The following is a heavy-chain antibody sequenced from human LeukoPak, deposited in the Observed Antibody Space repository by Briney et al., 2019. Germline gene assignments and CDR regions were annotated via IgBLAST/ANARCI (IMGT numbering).Heavy chain of an antibody. J-gene: IGHJ4*02. CDR1: GFTFTSYA. CDR3: AKDLSERWLQYYFDY. V-gene: IGHV3-23*01. D-gene: IGHD5-24*01. Sequence: GGSLRLSCAASGFTFTSYAMSWVRQAPGKGLEWVSAISGSGGSTYYADSVKGRFTISRDISKNTLYLQMNSLRAEDTAVYYCAKDLSERWLQYYFDYWGQGTLVTVSS. CDR2: ISGSGGST.